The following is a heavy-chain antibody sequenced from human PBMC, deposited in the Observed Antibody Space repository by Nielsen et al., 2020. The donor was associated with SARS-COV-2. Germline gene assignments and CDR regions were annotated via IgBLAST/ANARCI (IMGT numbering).Heavy chain of an antibody. Sequence: SVKVSCKASGGTFSSYAISWVRQAPGQGLEWMGGIIPIFGTANYAQKFQERVTITRDMSTSTAYMELSSLRSEDTAVYYCAATLPRWLYYFDYWGQGTLVTVSS. CDR3: AATLPRWLYYFDY. J-gene: IGHJ4*02. V-gene: IGHV1-69*05. CDR2: IIPIFGTA. CDR1: GGTFSSYA. D-gene: IGHD3-22*01.